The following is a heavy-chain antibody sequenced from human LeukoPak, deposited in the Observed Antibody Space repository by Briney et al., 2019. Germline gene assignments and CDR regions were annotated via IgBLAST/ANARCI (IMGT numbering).Heavy chain of an antibody. V-gene: IGHV3-7*03. CDR2: IRQDESER. CDR3: AKRSAAGTVGYFDC. J-gene: IGHJ4*02. Sequence: GGSLRLSCEGSGFSFSSYWMTWVRQLPGKGPEWVANIRQDESERYFADSVKGRFTISRDGAKKSLYLQMNSLRPEDTALYYCAKRSAAGTVGYFDCWGQGTLVTVSS. D-gene: IGHD6-13*01. CDR1: GFSFSSYW.